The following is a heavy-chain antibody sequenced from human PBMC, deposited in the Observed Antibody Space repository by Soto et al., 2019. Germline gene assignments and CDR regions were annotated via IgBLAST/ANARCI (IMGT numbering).Heavy chain of an antibody. D-gene: IGHD5-18*01. V-gene: IGHV3-7*05. CDR2: INEDGSTK. Sequence: EVQLVESGGALVQRGGSLRLSCAASGFTFSSSWMVWVRQAPGKGLEWVANINEDGSTKYFVDSVKGRFTISRDNAKRSLYLQMNSLSAEDTAVYYCARDRAYSWFDYWGQGTLVTVSS. J-gene: IGHJ4*02. CDR3: ARDRAYSWFDY. CDR1: GFTFSSSW.